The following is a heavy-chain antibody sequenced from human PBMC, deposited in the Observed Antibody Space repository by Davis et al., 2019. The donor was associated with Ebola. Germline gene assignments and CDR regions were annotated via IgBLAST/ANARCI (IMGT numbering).Heavy chain of an antibody. Sequence: PSETLSLTCAVSGGSISSGGYSWSWIRQPPGKGLEWIGYIYYSGSTNYNPSLKSRVTISVDTSKNQFSLKLSSVTAADTAVYYCASFYDSSGYYPGPRFDYWGQGTLVTVSS. CDR1: GGSISSGGYS. CDR2: IYYSGST. D-gene: IGHD3-22*01. J-gene: IGHJ4*02. CDR3: ASFYDSSGYYPGPRFDY. V-gene: IGHV4-61*08.